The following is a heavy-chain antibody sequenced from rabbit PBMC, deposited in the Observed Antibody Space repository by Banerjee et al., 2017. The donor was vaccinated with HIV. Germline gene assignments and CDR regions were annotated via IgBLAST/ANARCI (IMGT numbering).Heavy chain of an antibody. CDR3: ARDMGGSSGHAFDL. CDR2: IYAGSSGST. D-gene: IGHD1-1*01. V-gene: IGHV1S45*01. J-gene: IGHJ4*01. Sequence: EESGGGLVQPEGSLALTCKAAGFTLSSHRMCWDSQAPGKGLEWIAYIYAGSSGSTYYASWAKGRFTISRSTSLNTVDLKMTSLTAADTATYFCARDMGGSSGHAFDLWGPGTLVTVS. CDR1: GFTLSSHR.